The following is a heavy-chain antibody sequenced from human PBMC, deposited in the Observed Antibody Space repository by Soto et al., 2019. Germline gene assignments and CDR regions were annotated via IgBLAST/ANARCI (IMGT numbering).Heavy chain of an antibody. D-gene: IGHD2-15*01. CDR1: GGSINTYY. CDR2: IYSSGST. CDR3: ARSPPIAVTIRSSFDI. V-gene: IGHV4-59*01. J-gene: IGHJ3*02. Sequence: SETLSLTCSVSGGSINTYYWSWIRQPPGKGLEWIGYIYSSGSTTYNPSLKSRVTISVDTSKKQFSLKLRSVTAADTAVYYCARSPPIAVTIRSSFDIWGQGTMVTVS.